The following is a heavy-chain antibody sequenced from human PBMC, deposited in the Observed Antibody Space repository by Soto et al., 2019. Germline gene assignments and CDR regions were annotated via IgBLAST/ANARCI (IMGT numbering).Heavy chain of an antibody. D-gene: IGHD6-13*01. Sequence: PGGSLRLSCAASGFTFSIHAMHWVRQAPGKGLEWVAVISYDGRNTYYADSVKGRFTISRDNSRSTLFLQMNNLSPEDTGVYYCAKGYQYSSAWSDFWGQGTLVTVSS. CDR2: ISYDGRNT. CDR1: GFTFSIHA. CDR3: AKGYQYSSAWSDF. V-gene: IGHV3-30*18. J-gene: IGHJ4*02.